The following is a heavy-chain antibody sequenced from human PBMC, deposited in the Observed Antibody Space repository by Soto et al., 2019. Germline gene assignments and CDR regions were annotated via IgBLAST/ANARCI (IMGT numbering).Heavy chain of an antibody. Sequence: QVQLVESGGGVVQPGRSLRLSCAASGFTFSSYGMHWVRQAPGKGLEWVAVIWYDGSNKYYADSVKGRFTISRDNSKNTLYLQMNSLRAEDTAVYYWAREGRYFDWLCLDYWGQGTLVTVSS. CDR3: AREGRYFDWLCLDY. CDR1: GFTFSSYG. J-gene: IGHJ4*02. D-gene: IGHD3-9*01. CDR2: IWYDGSNK. V-gene: IGHV3-33*01.